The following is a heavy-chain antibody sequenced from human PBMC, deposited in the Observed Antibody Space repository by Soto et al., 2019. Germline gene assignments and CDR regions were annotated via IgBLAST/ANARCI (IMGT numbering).Heavy chain of an antibody. Sequence: QVQLVQSGAEVRKPGASVKVSCKASGYTFNSYGISWVRQAPGQGLEWMGWISTYNGKTTYAQKLQGRVTLTTDTPTTTAYRERGSGRYVNTAVYYGARDLEQWRAPNDSGAQGPLVTVS. CDR3: ARDLEQWRAPNDS. D-gene: IGHD6-19*01. CDR1: GYTFNSYG. CDR2: ISTYNGKT. J-gene: IGHJ4*02. V-gene: IGHV1-18*04.